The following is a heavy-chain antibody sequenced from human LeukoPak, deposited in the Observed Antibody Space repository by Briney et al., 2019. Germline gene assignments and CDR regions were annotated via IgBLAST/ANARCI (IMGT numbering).Heavy chain of an antibody. CDR1: GFTYSSYS. CDR2: ISSSSSYI. J-gene: IGHJ4*02. Sequence: GGSLRLSCAASGFTYSSYSMNWVRQAPGKGLEWVSSISSSSSYIYYADSVKGRFTISRDNAKNSLYLQMNSLRAEDTAVYYCARSLESTLGFDYWGQGTLVTVSS. D-gene: IGHD3-16*01. CDR3: ARSLESTLGFDY. V-gene: IGHV3-21*01.